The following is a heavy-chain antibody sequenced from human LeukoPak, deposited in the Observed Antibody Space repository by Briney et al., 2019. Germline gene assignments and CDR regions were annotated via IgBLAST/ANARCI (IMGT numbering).Heavy chain of an antibody. Sequence: PSETLSLTCAVYGGSFSGFYWSWIRQPPGKGLEWIGEINHSGSTNYNPSLKSRVTISVDTSKNQFSLKLSSVTAADTAVYYCARGLRGRWGSTRPFDYWGQGTLVTVSS. CDR2: INHSGST. CDR3: ARGLRGRWGSTRPFDY. J-gene: IGHJ4*02. CDR1: GGSFSGFY. V-gene: IGHV4-34*01. D-gene: IGHD3-10*01.